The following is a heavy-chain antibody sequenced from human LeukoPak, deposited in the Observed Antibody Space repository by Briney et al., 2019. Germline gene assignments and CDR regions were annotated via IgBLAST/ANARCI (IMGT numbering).Heavy chain of an antibody. J-gene: IGHJ4*02. Sequence: GRSLRLSCAASGFTFSSYAVLWVRQAPGKGLERVAVISYDGSNKYYADSVKGRFTISRDNSKNTLYLQMNSLRAEDTAVYYCARAPYCTNGVCSLDYWGQGTLVTVSS. D-gene: IGHD2-8*01. V-gene: IGHV3-30-3*01. CDR1: GFTFSSYA. CDR3: ARAPYCTNGVCSLDY. CDR2: ISYDGSNK.